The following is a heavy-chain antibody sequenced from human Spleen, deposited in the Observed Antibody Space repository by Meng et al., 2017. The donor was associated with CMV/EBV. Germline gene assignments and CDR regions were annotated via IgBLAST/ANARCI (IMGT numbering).Heavy chain of an antibody. J-gene: IGHJ6*02. CDR1: GFAFNTAW. CDR2: IKSKDDGGTT. V-gene: IGHV3-15*01. Sequence: EGSLRLSCAASGFAFNTAWMSWARQSPGKGLQWVGHIKSKDDGGTTHYAAPVKGRFTISRDDSKNTLYLQMNSLKIDDTAVYYCTTGPTRVYYYYAMDVWGQGTAVTVSS. CDR3: TTGPTRVYYYYAMDV.